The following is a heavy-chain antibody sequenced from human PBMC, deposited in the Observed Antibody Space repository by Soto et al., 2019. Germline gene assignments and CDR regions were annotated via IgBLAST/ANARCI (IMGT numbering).Heavy chain of an antibody. CDR1: GFTFSVYY. CDR3: SRENWFQDY. Sequence: EVQLVESGGGLVQPGGSLRLSCAASGFTFSVYYMTWVRQAPGKGLEWVASIKNDGSEQYYVDSVKGRFTISRDNAKNSVYLQMNSRRAVDTALYYCSRENWFQDYWGQGTLVTVSS. V-gene: IGHV3-7*03. J-gene: IGHJ4*02. CDR2: IKNDGSEQ. D-gene: IGHD3-10*01.